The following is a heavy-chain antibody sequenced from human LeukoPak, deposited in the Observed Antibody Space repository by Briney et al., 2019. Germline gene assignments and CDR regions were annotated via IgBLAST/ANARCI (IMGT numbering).Heavy chain of an antibody. CDR1: GDTLTELS. V-gene: IGHV1-24*01. CDR3: ATGGPWDLLKY. Sequence: GASVTVSRKVSGDTLTELSMHWVRQAPGKGREWMGGFDPEHGEMIYAQKLQGRVTMTEDRSTDTAYMELSSLRSEDTAVYYCATGGPWDLLKYWGQGTLVTVSS. J-gene: IGHJ4*02. D-gene: IGHD3-9*01. CDR2: FDPEHGEM.